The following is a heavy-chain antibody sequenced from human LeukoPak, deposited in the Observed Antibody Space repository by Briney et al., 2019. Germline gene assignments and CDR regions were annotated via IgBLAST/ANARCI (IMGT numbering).Heavy chain of an antibody. D-gene: IGHD7-27*01. V-gene: IGHV4-59*08. CDR2: IYYSGST. CDR3: ARLSSTTGDPLDY. Sequence: SETLSLTCTVSGGSISSYYWSWIRQPPGKGLEWIGYIYYSGSTNYNPSLKSRVTISVDTSKNQFSLKLSSVTAADTAVYYCARLSSTTGDPLDYWGQGTLVTVSS. CDR1: GGSISSYY. J-gene: IGHJ4*02.